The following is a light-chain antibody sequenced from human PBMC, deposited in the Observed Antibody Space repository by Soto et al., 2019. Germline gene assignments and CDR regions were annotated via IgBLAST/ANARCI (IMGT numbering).Light chain of an antibody. V-gene: IGKV3-20*01. CDR1: QSGSSSY. CDR3: QQYGSSPLT. J-gene: IGKJ4*01. Sequence: EIVLTQSPGTLSLSPGERATLSCRASQSGSSSYLAWYQQKPGQAPRLLIYGVSSRATGIPDRFSGSGSGTDFTLTISRLEPEDFAVYYCQQYGSSPLTFGGGTKVEIK. CDR2: GVS.